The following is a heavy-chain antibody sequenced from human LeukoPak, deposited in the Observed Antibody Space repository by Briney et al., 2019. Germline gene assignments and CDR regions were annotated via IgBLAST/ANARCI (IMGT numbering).Heavy chain of an antibody. J-gene: IGHJ4*02. CDR3: VRDQYLNVMTGFDE. D-gene: IGHD3-9*01. CDR1: DYMFNLYG. V-gene: IGHV1-18*01. CDR2: TSVNNGDT. Sequence: ASVKVSCKASDYMFNLYGISWVRQAPGQGLEWMAWTSVNNGDTKYGQRFQGRVTVTTDTSTSTVYLELRSLRPDDTAVYYCVRDQYLNVMTGFDEWGQGTLVTVSS.